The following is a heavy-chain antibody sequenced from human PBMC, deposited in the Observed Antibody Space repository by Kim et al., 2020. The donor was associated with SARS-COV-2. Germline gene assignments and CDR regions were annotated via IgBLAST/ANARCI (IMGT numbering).Heavy chain of an antibody. Sequence: EGSLRLSCAASGFTFSSYAMNWVRQAPGKGLEWVSLIYSGGSSSYYADSVKGRFTISRDNSKNTLYLQMNSLRAEDTAVYYCAKTPGGGLYYFDYWGQGTLVTVSS. CDR3: AKTPGGGLYYFDY. V-gene: IGHV3-23*03. CDR2: IYSGGSSS. D-gene: IGHD1-26*01. CDR1: GFTFSSYA. J-gene: IGHJ4*02.